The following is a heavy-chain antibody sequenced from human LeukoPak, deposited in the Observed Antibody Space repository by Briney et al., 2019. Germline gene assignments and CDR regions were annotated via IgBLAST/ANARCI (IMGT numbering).Heavy chain of an antibody. CDR2: INHSGST. D-gene: IGHD5-12*01. J-gene: IGHJ3*02. Sequence: SETLSLTCTVSGGSISSGSHYWIWIRQPPGKGLEWIGEINHSGSTNYNPSLKSRVTISVDTSKNQFSLKLSSVTAADTAVYYCARGGGKKWLRSPQGAFDIWGQGTMVTVSS. V-gene: IGHV4-39*07. CDR1: GGSISSGSHY. CDR3: ARGGGKKWLRSPQGAFDI.